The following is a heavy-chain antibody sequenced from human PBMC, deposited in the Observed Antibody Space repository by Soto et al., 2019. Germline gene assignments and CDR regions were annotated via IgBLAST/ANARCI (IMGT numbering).Heavy chain of an antibody. V-gene: IGHV5-51*01. Sequence: PGESLKISCKVSGYSFTSYWIGCVRQMPGKGLEWMGIIYPGDSDTRYSPSFQGQVTISADKSISTAYLQWSSLKASDTAMYYCARRIAAAGMNAFDIWGQGTMVTVSS. J-gene: IGHJ3*02. CDR1: GYSFTSYW. CDR2: IYPGDSDT. D-gene: IGHD6-13*01. CDR3: ARRIAAAGMNAFDI.